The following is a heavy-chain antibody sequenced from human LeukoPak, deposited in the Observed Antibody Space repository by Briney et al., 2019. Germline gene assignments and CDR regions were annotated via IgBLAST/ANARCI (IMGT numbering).Heavy chain of an antibody. V-gene: IGHV4-39*07. CDR3: ARDRSTVVSPAVHWFDP. CDR1: GGSISSSSYY. CDR2: MYHSGTK. Sequence: SETLSLTCTVSGGSISSSSYYWGWIRQPPGKGLEWIGSMYHSGTKYYNPSLKSRVTISVDTSKNQFSLKLTSVTASDTAVYFCARDRSTVVSPAVHWFDPWGQGILVAVAS. D-gene: IGHD4-23*01. J-gene: IGHJ5*02.